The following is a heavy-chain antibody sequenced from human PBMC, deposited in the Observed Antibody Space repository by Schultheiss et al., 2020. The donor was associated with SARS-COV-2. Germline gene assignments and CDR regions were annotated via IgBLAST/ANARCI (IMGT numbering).Heavy chain of an antibody. CDR2: ISVDGSNN. CDR3: ARDDYGGYNMDV. J-gene: IGHJ6*02. V-gene: IGHV3-30-3*01. Sequence: GGSLRLSCAASGFTFSSYAMHWVRQAPGKGLEWVALISVDGSNNYYADSVKGRFTISRDNSKNTLYLQMYGLRPEDTAVYYCARDDYGGYNMDVWGQGTTGTVSS. D-gene: IGHD1-1*01. CDR1: GFTFSSYA.